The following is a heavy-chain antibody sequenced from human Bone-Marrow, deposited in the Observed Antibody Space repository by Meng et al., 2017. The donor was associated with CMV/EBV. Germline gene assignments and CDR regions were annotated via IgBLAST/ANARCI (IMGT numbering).Heavy chain of an antibody. D-gene: IGHD6-6*01. CDR2: IDWDDDK. Sequence: SGPTLVKPTETLTLTCTVSGFSLSNARMGVSWIRQPPGKALEWLARIDWDDDKFYSTSLKTRLTISKDTSKNQVVLTMTNMDPVDTATYYCARMSSSSAFDYWGQGTLVTVSS. CDR1: GFSLSNARMG. CDR3: ARMSSSSAFDY. J-gene: IGHJ4*02. V-gene: IGHV2-70*04.